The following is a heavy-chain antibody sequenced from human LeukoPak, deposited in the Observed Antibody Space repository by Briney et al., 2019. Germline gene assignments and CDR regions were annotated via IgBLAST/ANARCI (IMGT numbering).Heavy chain of an antibody. V-gene: IGHV1-24*01. CDR1: GYTLTELS. CDR3: ATDRDILTGYYAFDI. D-gene: IGHD3-9*01. J-gene: IGHJ3*02. CDR2: FDPEDGET. Sequence: ASVTVSCKVSGYTLTELSMHWVRQAPGKGLEWMGGFDPEDGETIYAQKFQGRVTMTEDTSTDTAYMELSSLRSDDTAVYYCATDRDILTGYYAFDIWGQGTMVTVSS.